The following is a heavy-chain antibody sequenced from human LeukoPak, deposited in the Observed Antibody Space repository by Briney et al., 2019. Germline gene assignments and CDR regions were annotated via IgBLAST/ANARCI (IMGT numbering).Heavy chain of an antibody. CDR2: IIPIFGTA. CDR1: GGTFSSYA. CDR3: AGYTIVGATYYFDY. D-gene: IGHD1-26*01. Sequence: ASVKVSCKASGGTFSSYAISWVRQAPGQGLEWMGGIIPIFGTANYAQKFQGRVTITADESTSTAYMELSSLRSEDTAVYYCAGYTIVGATYYFDYWGQGTLVTVSS. J-gene: IGHJ4*02. V-gene: IGHV1-69*01.